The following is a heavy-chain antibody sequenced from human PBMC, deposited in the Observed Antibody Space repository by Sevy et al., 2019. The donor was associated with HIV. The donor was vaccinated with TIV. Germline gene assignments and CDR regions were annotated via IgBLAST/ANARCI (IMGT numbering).Heavy chain of an antibody. CDR2: IYTSGST. D-gene: IGHD5-18*01. V-gene: IGHV4-4*07. Sequence: SETLSLTCTVSGGSISSYYWSWIRQPAGKGLEWIGRIYTSGSTNYNPSLKSRVSMSVDTSKNQFSLKLSSVTAADTALYYCARGAYSYGLFDFWGQGTLVTVSS. J-gene: IGHJ4*02. CDR1: GGSISSYY. CDR3: ARGAYSYGLFDF.